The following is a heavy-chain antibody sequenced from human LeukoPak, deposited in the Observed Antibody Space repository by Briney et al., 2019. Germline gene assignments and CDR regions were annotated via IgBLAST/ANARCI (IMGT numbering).Heavy chain of an antibody. J-gene: IGHJ4*02. D-gene: IGHD3-22*01. CDR3: AKAVRYDSSGYFDY. CDR2: ISYDGSNK. CDR1: GFTFSSYG. Sequence: GGSLRLSCAASGFTFSSYGVHWVRQAPGKGLEWVAVISYDGSNKYYADSVKGRFTISRDNSKNTLYLQMNSLRAEDTAVYYCAKAVRYDSSGYFDYWGQGTLVTVSS. V-gene: IGHV3-30*18.